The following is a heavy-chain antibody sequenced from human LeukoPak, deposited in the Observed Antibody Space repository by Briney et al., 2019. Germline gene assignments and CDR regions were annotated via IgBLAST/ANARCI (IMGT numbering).Heavy chain of an antibody. CDR2: INQSGST. CDR1: DGSFRGDY. CDR3: ARGGDSWRGVGWFDP. J-gene: IGHJ5*02. V-gene: IGHV4-34*01. D-gene: IGHD3-3*01. Sequence: SETLSLTCAVYDGSFRGDYWSWIRQPPGKGLEWIGEINQSGSTNYNPSLKSRVTISVDTSKNQFSLKLSSVTAADTAVYFCARGGDSWRGVGWFDPWGQGTLVTVSS.